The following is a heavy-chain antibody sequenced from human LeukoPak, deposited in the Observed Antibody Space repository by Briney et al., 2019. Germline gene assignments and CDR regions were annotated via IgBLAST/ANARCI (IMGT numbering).Heavy chain of an antibody. CDR3: ARLNKPGWFDP. V-gene: IGHV4-34*01. J-gene: IGHJ5*02. D-gene: IGHD1-14*01. CDR1: GFTFSSYA. CDR2: INHIGST. Sequence: GSLRLSCAASGFTFSSYAINWVRQPPGKGLEWIGEINHIGSTNQQPSLMSRVTISVDTSKNQFSLRLSSVTAADTAVYYCARLNKPGWFDPWGQGTLVTVSS.